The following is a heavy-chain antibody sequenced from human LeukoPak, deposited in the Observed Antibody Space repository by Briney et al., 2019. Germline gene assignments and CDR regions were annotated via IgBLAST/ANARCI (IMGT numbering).Heavy chain of an antibody. V-gene: IGHV3-30-3*01. CDR1: GFTFSSYA. Sequence: SCKASGFTFSSYAMHWVRQAPGKGLEWVAVISYDGSNKYYADSVKGRFTISRDNSKNTLYLQMNSLRAEDTAEYYCAREAPYYFDYWGQGTLVTVSS. CDR3: AREAPYYFDY. J-gene: IGHJ4*02. CDR2: ISYDGSNK.